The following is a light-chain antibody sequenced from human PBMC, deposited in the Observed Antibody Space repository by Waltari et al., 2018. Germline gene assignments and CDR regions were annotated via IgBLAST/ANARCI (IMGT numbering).Light chain of an antibody. CDR3: SSYTTRSILL. CDR2: DVA. Sequence: QSALTQPVSVSGSPGQSITISCTGTSSDVGGYNYVAWYQQHPNQAPKVIIYDVANRPFGVSNRFSGSKSGSTASLTISGLQTEDEAYYYCSSYTTRSILLFGGGTKVTVL. V-gene: IGLV2-14*03. CDR1: SSDVGGYNY. J-gene: IGLJ2*01.